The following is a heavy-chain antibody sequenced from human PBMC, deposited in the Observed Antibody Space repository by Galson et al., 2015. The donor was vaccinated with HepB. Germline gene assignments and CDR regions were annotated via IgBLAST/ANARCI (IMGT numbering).Heavy chain of an antibody. CDR1: GFTFSSYA. CDR3: ARGSLMVRGVIITDNWFDP. Sequence: SLRLSCAASGFTFSSYAMHWVRQAPGKGLEWVAVISYDGSNKYYADSVKGRFTISRDNSKNTLYLQMNSLRAEDTAVYYCARGSLMVRGVIITDNWFDPWGQGTLVTVSS. J-gene: IGHJ5*02. CDR2: ISYDGSNK. D-gene: IGHD3-10*01. V-gene: IGHV3-30*04.